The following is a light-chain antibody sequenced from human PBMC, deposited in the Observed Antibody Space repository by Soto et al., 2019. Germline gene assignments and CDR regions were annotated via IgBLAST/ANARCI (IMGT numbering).Light chain of an antibody. Sequence: DIQMTQSPSSLSSSVGDRVTITCRASQGISNYLAWYQQKPGKVPTLLIYAASTLQPGVPSRFSGSGSWTEFSLTTSSLQPEDVATYYCQKYNGAPPFTFGPGTKVDIK. CDR3: QKYNGAPPFT. CDR1: QGISNY. CDR2: AAS. J-gene: IGKJ3*01. V-gene: IGKV1-27*01.